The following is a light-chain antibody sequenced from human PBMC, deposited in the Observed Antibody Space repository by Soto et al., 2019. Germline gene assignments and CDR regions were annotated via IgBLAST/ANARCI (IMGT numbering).Light chain of an antibody. CDR2: DND. CDR3: GAWDDSLSFYV. CDR1: TSNIAKNH. V-gene: IGLV1-51*01. Sequence: QSVLTQPPSVSAAPRQKVSISCSGSTSNIAKNHVSWYQRLPGTAPKLLFYDNDKRPSGIPDRFSASKSATSSTLDITGLQTGDEADYLCGAWDDSLSFYVFGTGTKVTVL. J-gene: IGLJ1*01.